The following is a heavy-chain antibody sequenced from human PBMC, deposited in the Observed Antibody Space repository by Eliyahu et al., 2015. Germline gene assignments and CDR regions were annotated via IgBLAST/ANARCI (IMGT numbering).Heavy chain of an antibody. J-gene: IGHJ4*02. CDR1: GGTFSSYA. D-gene: IGHD6-13*01. CDR3: ARGKIAAADPGDY. CDR2: IIPILGIA. V-gene: IGHV1-69*04. Sequence: EVKKPGSSVKVSCKASGGTFSSYAISWVRQAPGQGLEWMGRIIPILGIANYAQKFQGRVTITADKSTSTAYMELSSLRSEDTAVYYCARGKIAAADPGDYWGQGTLVTVSS.